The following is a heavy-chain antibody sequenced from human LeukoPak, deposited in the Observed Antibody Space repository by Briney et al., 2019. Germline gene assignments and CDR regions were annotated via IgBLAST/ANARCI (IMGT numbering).Heavy chain of an antibody. V-gene: IGHV4-38-2*02. J-gene: IGHJ5*02. CDR2: INHSGST. Sequence: PSETLSLTCAVSGYSISNGYHWGWIRQPPKNVLEWIGSINHSGSTYYNPSLKSRGTISVDTSKNQFSLKLNSVTAPDTAVYYCARDSGYDPGWFDPWGQGTLVTVSS. CDR3: ARDSGYDPGWFDP. D-gene: IGHD3-10*01. CDR1: GYSISNGYH.